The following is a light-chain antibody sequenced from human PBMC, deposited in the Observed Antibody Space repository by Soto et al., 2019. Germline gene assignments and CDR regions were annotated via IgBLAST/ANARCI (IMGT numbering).Light chain of an antibody. Sequence: DIQMTQSPSTLSASVGDRVTITCRASQNINSWLAWYQQKPGKAPKLLIYKSSTLDSGVPSRFSGSRSGTEFTLTISTLQPDDFATYYCQQHNDYPLTFGGGTKVEIK. CDR2: KSS. V-gene: IGKV1-5*03. CDR3: QQHNDYPLT. J-gene: IGKJ4*01. CDR1: QNINSW.